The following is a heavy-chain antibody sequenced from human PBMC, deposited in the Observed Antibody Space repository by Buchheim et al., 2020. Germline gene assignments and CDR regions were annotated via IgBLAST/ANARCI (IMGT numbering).Heavy chain of an antibody. V-gene: IGHV4-59*01. Sequence: QVQLQESGPGLVKPSEALSLTCTVSGGSISRYYWSWIRQPPGKGLEWIGYIYYSGSTDYNPSLKSRVTISVDTSKNQFSLKLSSVTAADTAMYYCARVDWGSFDYWGQGTL. J-gene: IGHJ4*02. CDR2: IYYSGST. CDR3: ARVDWGSFDY. CDR1: GGSISRYY. D-gene: IGHD3/OR15-3a*01.